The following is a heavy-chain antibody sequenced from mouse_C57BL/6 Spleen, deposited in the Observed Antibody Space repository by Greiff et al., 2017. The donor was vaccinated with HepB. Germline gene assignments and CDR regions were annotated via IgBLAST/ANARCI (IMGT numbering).Heavy chain of an antibody. Sequence: EVQWVESGGGLVKPGGSLKLSCAASGFTFSDYGMHWVRQAPEKGLEWVAYISSGSSTIYYADTVKGRFTISRDNAKNTLFLQMTSLRSEDTAMYYCARPPYGNYLAWFAYWGQGTLVTVSA. CDR2: ISSGSSTI. V-gene: IGHV5-17*01. CDR1: GFTFSDYG. CDR3: ARPPYGNYLAWFAY. J-gene: IGHJ3*01. D-gene: IGHD2-1*01.